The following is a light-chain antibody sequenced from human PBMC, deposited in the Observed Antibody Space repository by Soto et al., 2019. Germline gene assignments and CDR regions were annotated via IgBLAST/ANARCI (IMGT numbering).Light chain of an antibody. Sequence: EIVLTQSPGTLSLSPGERATLSCRASQSVSSSYLAWYQQKPGQAPRLLIYGASSRATGIPDRFSGSGSGKDFTSTISKLEPEDFAVYYCQHYGSSLFTFGPGTKVDIK. CDR2: GAS. CDR1: QSVSSSY. V-gene: IGKV3-20*01. J-gene: IGKJ3*01. CDR3: QHYGSSLFT.